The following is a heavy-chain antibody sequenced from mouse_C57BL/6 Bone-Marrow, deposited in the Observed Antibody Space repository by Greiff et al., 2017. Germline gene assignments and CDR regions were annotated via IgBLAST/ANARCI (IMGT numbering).Heavy chain of an antibody. D-gene: IGHD1-1*01. Sequence: EVKLMESGGDLVKPGGSLKLSCAASGFTFSSYGMSWVRQTPDKRLEWVATISSGGSYTYYPDSVKGRFTISRDNAKNTLYLQMSSLKSEDTAMYYCARQGITTVVAPYYFDYWGQGTTHTVSS. J-gene: IGHJ2*01. CDR2: ISSGGSYT. CDR1: GFTFSSYG. CDR3: ARQGITTVVAPYYFDY. V-gene: IGHV5-6*01.